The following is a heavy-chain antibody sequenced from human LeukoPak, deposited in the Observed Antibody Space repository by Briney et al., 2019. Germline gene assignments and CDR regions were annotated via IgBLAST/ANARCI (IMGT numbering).Heavy chain of an antibody. Sequence: GGSLRLSCAASGFTFSSYEMNWVRQAPGKGLEWVSYISSSGSTIYYADSVKGRFTISRDNAKNSLYLQMNSLRAEDTAVYYCAKQRLGYCLDYWGQGTLVTVSS. V-gene: IGHV3-48*03. CDR3: AKQRLGYCLDY. CDR1: GFTFSSYE. D-gene: IGHD2-15*01. J-gene: IGHJ4*02. CDR2: ISSSGSTI.